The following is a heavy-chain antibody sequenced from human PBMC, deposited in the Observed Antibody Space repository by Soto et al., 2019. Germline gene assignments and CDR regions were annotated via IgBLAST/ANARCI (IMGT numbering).Heavy chain of an antibody. CDR2: ISQTSHYI. J-gene: IGHJ6*02. CDR1: GFIFSSYA. V-gene: IGHV3-21*02. CDR3: ARSSDCGRTSCLFPPHV. Sequence: EVQLVESGGGLVKPGGSLRLSCAASGFIFSSYAMTWVRQAPGKGLEWVASISQTSHYIFYADSLKGRFTISRDNARNSLYLQMSSLRAEDTAVYYCARSSDCGRTSCLFPPHVWGQGATGTVS. D-gene: IGHD2-2*01.